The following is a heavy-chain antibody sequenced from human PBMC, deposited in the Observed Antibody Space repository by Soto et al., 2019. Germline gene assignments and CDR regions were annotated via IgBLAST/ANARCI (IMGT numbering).Heavy chain of an antibody. J-gene: IGHJ4*02. D-gene: IGHD3-10*01. CDR1: GYTFTSYD. V-gene: IGHV1-8*01. CDR3: AGAFDTMVRGVLLH. CDR2: MDPNSGNA. Sequence: ASVKVSCKASGYTFTSYDINWVRQATGQGLEWMGWMDPNSGNAGYAQKFQGRVTMTRNTSISTAYLELSSLRSEDTAVYYCAGAFDTMVRGVLLHWGKGTLVTVPS.